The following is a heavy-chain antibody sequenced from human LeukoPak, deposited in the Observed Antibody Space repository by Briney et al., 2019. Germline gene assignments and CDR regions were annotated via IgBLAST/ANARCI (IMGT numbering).Heavy chain of an antibody. V-gene: IGHV4-59*01. CDR2: IYQSEST. D-gene: IGHD2-15*01. CDR3: VSLRWELLAPYFAH. CDR1: TDSTNTYY. Sequence: SETLSLTCSVSTDSTNTYYWIWLRQSPGKGLEWIGHIYQSESTDYNPSFKSRVTISLDIYKKEFSLKLTSVTVADTAMYYCVSLRWELLAPYFAHWGQGAFVIVSS. J-gene: IGHJ4*02.